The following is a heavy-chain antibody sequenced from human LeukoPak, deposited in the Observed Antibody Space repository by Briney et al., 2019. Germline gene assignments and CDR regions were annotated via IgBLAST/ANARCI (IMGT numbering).Heavy chain of an antibody. CDR3: AKVSGDFLASYYFDY. Sequence: GGTLRLSCAASGFTFSSYGMSWVRQAPGKGLEWVSAISGSGGTTYYADSVKGRFTISRDNSKNTVYMQMNSLRGEDTAVYYCAKVSGDFLASYYFDYWGQGTLVTVSS. J-gene: IGHJ4*02. CDR2: ISGSGGTT. V-gene: IGHV3-23*01. D-gene: IGHD7-27*01. CDR1: GFTFSSYG.